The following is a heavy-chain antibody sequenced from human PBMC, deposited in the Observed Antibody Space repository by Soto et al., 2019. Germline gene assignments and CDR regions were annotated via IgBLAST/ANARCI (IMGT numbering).Heavy chain of an antibody. CDR2: ISYDGSNK. D-gene: IGHD4-17*01. J-gene: IGHJ4*02. Sequence: GGSLRLSCAASGFPFSSYGMHLVRQSPGKGLEWVAVISYDGSNKYYADSVKGRFTISRDNSKNTLYLQMNSLRAEETAVYYCAKGYGDFRSLCNYWGQGTLVTVSS. CDR3: AKGYGDFRSLCNY. CDR1: GFPFSSYG. V-gene: IGHV3-30*18.